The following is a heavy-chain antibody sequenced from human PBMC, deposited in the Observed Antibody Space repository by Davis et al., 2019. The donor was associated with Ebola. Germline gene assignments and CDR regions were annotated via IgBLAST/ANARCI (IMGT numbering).Heavy chain of an antibody. Sequence: LSLTCAASGITFGDYAMHWVRQAPGKGLEWVSGIKWDSTIIGYGDSVKGRFTVSRDNSKSSLFLQMNSLRSEDTAIYYCAKDHALTSFYDSSGYLFWGQGTPVTVSS. CDR3: AKDHALTSFYDSSGYLF. J-gene: IGHJ4*02. CDR1: GITFGDYA. V-gene: IGHV3-9*01. D-gene: IGHD3-22*01. CDR2: IKWDSTII.